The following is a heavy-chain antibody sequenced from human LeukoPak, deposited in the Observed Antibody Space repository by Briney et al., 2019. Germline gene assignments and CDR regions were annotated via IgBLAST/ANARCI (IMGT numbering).Heavy chain of an antibody. CDR1: GFTFSSYA. J-gene: IGHJ6*03. CDR3: AKDLSSSWPPRYYYYMDV. Sequence: GGSLRLSCAGSGFTFSSYAMSWVRQAPGKGLEWVSAISHSSSGTYYVDSVKGRFTISRDNSKNTMYMQMNSLRAEDTAVYYCAKDLSSSWPPRYYYYMDVWGKGTTVTVSS. V-gene: IGHV3-23*01. D-gene: IGHD6-13*01. CDR2: ISHSSSGT.